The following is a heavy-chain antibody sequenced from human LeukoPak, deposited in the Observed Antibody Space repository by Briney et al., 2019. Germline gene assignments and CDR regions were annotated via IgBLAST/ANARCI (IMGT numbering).Heavy chain of an antibody. V-gene: IGHV3-21*01. CDR3: ARDRPPPTTARADYGMDV. Sequence: GGSLRLSCAASGFTFSSYSMNWVRQAPGKGLEWVPSISSSSSYIYYADSVKGRFTISRDNAKNSLYLQMNSLRAEDTAVYYCARDRPPPTTARADYGMDVWGQGTTVTVSS. J-gene: IGHJ6*02. CDR2: ISSSSSYI. CDR1: GFTFSSYS. D-gene: IGHD4-17*01.